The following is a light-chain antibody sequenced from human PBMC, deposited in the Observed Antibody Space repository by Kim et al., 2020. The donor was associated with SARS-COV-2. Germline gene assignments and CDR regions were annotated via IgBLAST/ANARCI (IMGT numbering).Light chain of an antibody. CDR1: SSNIERNY. CDR2: RNN. Sequence: GQKVTISSSGRSSNIERNYVNGYPELPGTAPQLLIYRNNQRPSGVPDLFSGSKSGTSASLAISGLRSEDEADYYCAAWDDSLSGRVFGGGTKLTVL. J-gene: IGLJ3*02. V-gene: IGLV1-47*01. CDR3: AAWDDSLSGRV.